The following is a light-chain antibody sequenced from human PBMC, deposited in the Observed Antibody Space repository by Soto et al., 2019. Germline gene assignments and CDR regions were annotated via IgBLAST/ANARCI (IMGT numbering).Light chain of an antibody. V-gene: IGKV3-20*01. CDR2: GAS. Sequence: EIVLMQSPGTLSLSPGESATLSCRASQTLRRTYIAWYQQKPGQAPRVLIYGASKRATGIPDRFSGSGSGTAFSLTISRLEPEDVAVYYCHQYDNAPQTYGQGTKVEIK. J-gene: IGKJ2*01. CDR1: QTLRRTY. CDR3: HQYDNAPQT.